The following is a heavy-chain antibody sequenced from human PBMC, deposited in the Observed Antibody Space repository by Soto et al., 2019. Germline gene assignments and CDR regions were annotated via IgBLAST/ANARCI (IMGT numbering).Heavy chain of an antibody. CDR2: ISAVNGKT. V-gene: IGHV1-18*01. CDR3: ARGGRTARIDY. D-gene: IGHD3-16*01. Sequence: QVRLVQSGAEVKKPGASVKVSCKASGYTFTSYAISWGRQVPGRGLEWMGWISAVNGKTNFAQSHQGRVTLTTDTSTSTAYMELRSLRSDDTAVYYCARGGRTARIDYWGQGTLVTVSS. J-gene: IGHJ4*02. CDR1: GYTFTSYA.